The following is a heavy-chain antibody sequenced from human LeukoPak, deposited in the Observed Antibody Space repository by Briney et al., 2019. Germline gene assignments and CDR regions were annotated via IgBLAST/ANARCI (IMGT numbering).Heavy chain of an antibody. CDR1: GASISDYF. Sequence: SETLSLTCTVSGASISDYFWNWIRQPAGRGLEWIGRIDTSGTAKYNSSLKSRVTISVDTSKNQFSLRLSSAAAADTAIYYCARGTKKTVYHTLDYWGRGILVTVSS. V-gene: IGHV4-4*07. J-gene: IGHJ4*02. D-gene: IGHD1-7*01. CDR3: ARGTKKTVYHTLDY. CDR2: IDTSGTA.